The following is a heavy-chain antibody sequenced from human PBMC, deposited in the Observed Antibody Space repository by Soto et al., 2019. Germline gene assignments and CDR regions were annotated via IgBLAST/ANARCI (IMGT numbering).Heavy chain of an antibody. CDR1: GFTFSSYW. CDR2: INSDGSST. CDR3: ARGGTMVRPYYYYYYMDV. D-gene: IGHD3-10*01. Sequence: GGSLRLSCAASGFTFSSYWMHWVRQAPGKGLVWVSRINSDGSSTSYADSVKGRFTISRDNAKNTLYLQMNSLRAEDTAVYYCARGGTMVRPYYYYYYMDVWGKGTTVTVSS. J-gene: IGHJ6*03. V-gene: IGHV3-74*01.